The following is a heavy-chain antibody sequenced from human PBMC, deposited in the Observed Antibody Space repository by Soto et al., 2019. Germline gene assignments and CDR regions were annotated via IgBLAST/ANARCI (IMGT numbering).Heavy chain of an antibody. CDR1: GFTFSSYA. V-gene: IGHV3-30-3*01. CDR2: ISYDGSNK. D-gene: IGHD3-22*01. CDR3: AREVGSITMIVVVGGVPDV. Sequence: GGSLRVSCAASGFTFSSYAMHWVRQAPGKGLEWVAVISYDGSNKYYADSVKGRFTISRDNSKNTLYLQMNSLRAEDTAVYYCAREVGSITMIVVVGGVPDVWGQGTTVTVSS. J-gene: IGHJ6*02.